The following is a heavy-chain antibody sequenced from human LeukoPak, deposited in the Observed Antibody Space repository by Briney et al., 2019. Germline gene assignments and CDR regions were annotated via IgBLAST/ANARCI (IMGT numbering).Heavy chain of an antibody. CDR2: ISSSSSYI. V-gene: IGHV3-21*01. J-gene: IGHJ6*03. CDR1: GFTFSSYS. D-gene: IGHD6-13*01. Sequence: GGSLRLSCAASGFTFSSYSMNWVRQAPGKGLDGVSSISSSSSYIYYADSVKGRFTISRDNAKNSLYLQMNSLRAEDTAVYYCARAGSSNYYYYYMDVWGKGTTVTVSS. CDR3: ARAGSSNYYYYYMDV.